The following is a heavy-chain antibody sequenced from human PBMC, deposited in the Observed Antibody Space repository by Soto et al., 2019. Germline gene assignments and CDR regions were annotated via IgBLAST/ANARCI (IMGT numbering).Heavy chain of an antibody. CDR3: ARGYCSSTSCFLDY. D-gene: IGHD2-2*01. CDR2: IYYSGST. V-gene: IGHV4-59*08. J-gene: IGHJ4*02. Sequence: SENLSLTCTVSGGSISSYYWSWIRQPPGKGLEWIGYIYYSGSTNYNPSLKSRVTISVDTSKNQFSLKLSSVTAADTAVYYCARGYCSSTSCFLDYWGQGTLVTVS. CDR1: GGSISSYY.